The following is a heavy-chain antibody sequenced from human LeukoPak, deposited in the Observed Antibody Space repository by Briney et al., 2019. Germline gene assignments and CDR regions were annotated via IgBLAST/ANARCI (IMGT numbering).Heavy chain of an antibody. D-gene: IGHD6-13*01. CDR3: ARGHSSSWYLFAY. CDR1: GFTFSNYG. J-gene: IGHJ4*02. CDR2: IWYDGSSK. V-gene: IGHV3-33*01. Sequence: PGGSLRLSCTASGFTFSNYGMHWVRQAPGKGLEWVAVIWYDGSSKYYADSVKGRFTICRDNSKSTVYLQMNSLRAEDTAVYYCARGHSSSWYLFAYWGQGTLVTVSS.